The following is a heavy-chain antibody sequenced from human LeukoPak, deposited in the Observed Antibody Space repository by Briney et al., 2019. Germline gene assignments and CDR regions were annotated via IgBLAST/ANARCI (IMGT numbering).Heavy chain of an antibody. D-gene: IGHD6-6*01. Sequence: SETLSLTCTVSGGSISSSSYYWSWIRQPPGKGLEWIGYIYHSGSTYYNPSLKSRVTISVDRSKNQFSLKLSSVTAADTAVYYCARTSIAARRANAFDIWGQGTMVTVSS. CDR2: IYHSGST. CDR3: ARTSIAARRANAFDI. J-gene: IGHJ3*02. CDR1: GGSISSSSYY. V-gene: IGHV4-30-2*01.